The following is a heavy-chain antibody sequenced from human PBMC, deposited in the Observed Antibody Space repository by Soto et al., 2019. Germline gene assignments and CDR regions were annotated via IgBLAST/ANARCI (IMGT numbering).Heavy chain of an antibody. Sequence: GASVKVSCKASGGTFSSYAISWVRQAPGQGLEWMGGIIPIFGIANYAQKFQGRVTITADESTSTAYMELSSLRSEDTAVYYCASAAIVLMVQGYYYGMDVWGQGTTVTVSS. CDR3: ASAAIVLMVQGYYYGMDV. J-gene: IGHJ6*02. V-gene: IGHV1-69*13. D-gene: IGHD2-8*01. CDR1: GGTFSSYA. CDR2: IIPIFGIA.